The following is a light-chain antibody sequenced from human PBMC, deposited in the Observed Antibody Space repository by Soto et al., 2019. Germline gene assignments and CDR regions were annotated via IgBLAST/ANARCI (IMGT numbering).Light chain of an antibody. V-gene: IGLV2-14*01. Sequence: QSALTQPASVSGSPGQSIAISCSGTSSDIGKYNYVAWYQQHPGKAPKLMISEVNKRPSGVSYRFSGSKSGNTASLTISGLQAEDEADYYCSSYTGSNTLYVFGTGTKLTVL. CDR2: EVN. CDR3: SSYTGSNTLYV. CDR1: SSDIGKYNY. J-gene: IGLJ1*01.